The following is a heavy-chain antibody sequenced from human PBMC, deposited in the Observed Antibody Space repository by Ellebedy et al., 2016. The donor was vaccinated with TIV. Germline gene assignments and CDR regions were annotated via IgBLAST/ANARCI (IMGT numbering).Heavy chain of an antibody. J-gene: IGHJ5*01. V-gene: IGHV5-10-1*01. Sequence: ASVTVSCKASGYTFTGYYMHWVRQAPGQGLEWMGRIDPRDSYTNYSPSFEGHVTISADKSISTAYLQWSSLKASDSAIYYCARGVSAGSGWLDPWGPGTLVTVSS. CDR1: GYTFTGYY. D-gene: IGHD3-3*01. CDR3: ARGVSAGSGWLDP. CDR2: IDPRDSYT.